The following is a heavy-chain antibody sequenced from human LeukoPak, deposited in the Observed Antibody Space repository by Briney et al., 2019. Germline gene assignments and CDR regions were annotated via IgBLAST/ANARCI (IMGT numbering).Heavy chain of an antibody. J-gene: IGHJ4*02. CDR1: GFSFDDYA. Sequence: GGSLRLSCSASGFSFDDYAMHWVRQAPGKGLEWVSGISWNSGSIGYADSVKGRFTISRDNAKNSLYLQMNSLRAEDTALYYCAKDRPRYCSSTSCYSSKYYFDYWGQGTLVTVSS. D-gene: IGHD2-2*02. V-gene: IGHV3-9*01. CDR3: AKDRPRYCSSTSCYSSKYYFDY. CDR2: ISWNSGSI.